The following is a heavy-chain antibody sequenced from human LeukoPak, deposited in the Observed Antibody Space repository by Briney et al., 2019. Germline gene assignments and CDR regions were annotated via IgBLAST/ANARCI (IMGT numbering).Heavy chain of an antibody. CDR1: GGTFSSYA. D-gene: IGHD4-17*01. V-gene: IGHV1-69*04. Sequence: SVNVSCKASGGTFSSYAISWVRQAPGQGLEWMGRIIPILGIANYAQKFQGRVTITADKSTSTAYMELSSLRSGDTAVYYCARKRDYGDYAFDYWGQGTLVTVSS. CDR2: IIPILGIA. CDR3: ARKRDYGDYAFDY. J-gene: IGHJ4*02.